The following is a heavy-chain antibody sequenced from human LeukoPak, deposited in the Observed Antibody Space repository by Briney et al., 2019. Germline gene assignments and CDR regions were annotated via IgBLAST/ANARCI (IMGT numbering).Heavy chain of an antibody. D-gene: IGHD2-15*01. CDR3: ARVGSRDNFHFDY. CDR1: GASISSGTYY. Sequence: SQTLSLTCTVSGASISSGTYYWSWIRQHPGKGLEWIGYIYYTGTTDYNPSLKSRVTISRVTSKNQLSLSLSSVTAADTAVFYCARVGSRDNFHFDYWGQGTLVTVSS. CDR2: IYYTGTT. J-gene: IGHJ4*02. V-gene: IGHV4-31*03.